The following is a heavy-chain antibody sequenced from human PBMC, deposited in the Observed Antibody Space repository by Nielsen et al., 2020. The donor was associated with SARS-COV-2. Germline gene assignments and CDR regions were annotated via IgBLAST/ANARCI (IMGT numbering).Heavy chain of an antibody. V-gene: IGHV3-30*18. CDR1: GFTFSTYG. CDR3: AKDWTAIVVVPSGGVDY. Sequence: GEPLKISCAASGFTFSTYGMHWVRQAPGKGLEWVAAISYDGSNKYYVGSVKGRFTISRDNSKNTLYLQMSSLREEDTAVYYCAKDWTAIVVVPSGGVDYWGQGTLVTVSS. D-gene: IGHD2-15*01. J-gene: IGHJ4*02. CDR2: ISYDGSNK.